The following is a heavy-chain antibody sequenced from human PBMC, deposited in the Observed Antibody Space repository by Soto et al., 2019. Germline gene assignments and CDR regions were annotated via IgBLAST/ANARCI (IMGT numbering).Heavy chain of an antibody. CDR2: ISSSSSYI. D-gene: IGHD6-13*01. J-gene: IGHJ5*02. Sequence: GGSLRLSCAASGFTFSSYSMNWVHQAPGKGLEWVSSISSSSSYIYYADSVKGRFTISRDNAKNSLYLQMNSLRAEDTAVYYCAXDGSSSWYPSSYNWFDPWGQGTLVTVSS. CDR1: GFTFSSYS. V-gene: IGHV3-21*03. CDR3: AXDGSSSWYPSSYNWFDP.